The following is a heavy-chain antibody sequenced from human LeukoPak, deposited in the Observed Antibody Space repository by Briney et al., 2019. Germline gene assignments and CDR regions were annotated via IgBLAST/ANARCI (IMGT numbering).Heavy chain of an antibody. V-gene: IGHV1-3*01. D-gene: IGHD2-2*01. CDR3: AKVHCISTNCNHIWTYFDY. CDR1: GYTFSDYA. CDR2: IDAGNGDT. J-gene: IGHJ4*02. Sequence: ASVKVSCTASGYTFSDYAMHWVRQAPGQRFEWMGWIDAGNGDTRYSQKFQGRVTITRDTSASTAYIELRSLRSEDTAMYYCAKVHCISTNCNHIWTYFDYWGQGTLVTVSS.